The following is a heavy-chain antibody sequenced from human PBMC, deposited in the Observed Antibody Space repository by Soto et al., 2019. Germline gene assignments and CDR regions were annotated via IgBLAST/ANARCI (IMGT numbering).Heavy chain of an antibody. V-gene: IGHV3-7*05. J-gene: IGHJ4*02. CDR1: GFTFSDFW. Sequence: EVQLVESGGNLVQPGGSLRLSCAASGFTFSDFWMSWVRRAPGRGLEWVANIKEDGSETYYVDSVEGRFTISRDNAKKSLYLQMNRLRAEDTALFYCARGGSHSSDSGGQGALVTVSS. CDR2: IKEDGSET. D-gene: IGHD3-16*01. CDR3: ARGGSHSSDS.